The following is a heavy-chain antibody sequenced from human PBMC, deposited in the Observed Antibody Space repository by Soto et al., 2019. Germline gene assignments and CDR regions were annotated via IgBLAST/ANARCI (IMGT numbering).Heavy chain of an antibody. Sequence: ASVKVSCKASGYTFTGYYMHWVRQAPGQGLEWMGWINPDSGGTNYAQKFQGRVTMTRDTSISTAYMELSRLRSDDTAVYYCARELLPYCSGGSCYFYYYYGMDVWGQGTTVTVS. V-gene: IGHV1-2*02. CDR2: INPDSGGT. CDR1: GYTFTGYY. J-gene: IGHJ6*02. D-gene: IGHD2-15*01. CDR3: ARELLPYCSGGSCYFYYYYGMDV.